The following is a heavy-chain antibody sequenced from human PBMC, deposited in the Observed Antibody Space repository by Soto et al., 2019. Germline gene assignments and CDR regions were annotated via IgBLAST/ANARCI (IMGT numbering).Heavy chain of an antibody. J-gene: IGHJ4*02. D-gene: IGHD2-15*01. CDR3: ASQGYCSGGNCYSNY. CDR2: ISAGRGST. V-gene: IGHV3-23*01. CDR1: GFTFSSYA. Sequence: GGSLILSCAASGFTFSSYAMSWVRQAQGKGLEWVSTISAGRGSTYYADSVKGRFTISRDNSKNTLYLQMNSLRAEDTAVYYCASQGYCSGGNCYSNYWGQGTLVTVSS.